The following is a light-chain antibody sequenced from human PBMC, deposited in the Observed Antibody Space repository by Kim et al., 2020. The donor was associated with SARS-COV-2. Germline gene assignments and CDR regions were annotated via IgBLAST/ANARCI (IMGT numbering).Light chain of an antibody. Sequence: ASVGDRVTITCRASQGIKSWLAWYQQKPGKAPKLLIYAASTLQSGVSSRFSGSGSGTDFTLAISSLQPEDSATYYCQQADDFPLTFGGGTKVDIK. CDR2: AAS. J-gene: IGKJ4*01. CDR1: QGIKSW. V-gene: IGKV1-12*01. CDR3: QQADDFPLT.